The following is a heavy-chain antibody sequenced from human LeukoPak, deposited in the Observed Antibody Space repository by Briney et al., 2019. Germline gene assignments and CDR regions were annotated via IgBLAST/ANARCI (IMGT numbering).Heavy chain of an antibody. CDR2: IYYSGST. CDR1: GGSISSSSYY. CDR3: ARHSYYDSSGYSPFDY. D-gene: IGHD3-22*01. Sequence: PSETLSLTCTVSGGSISSSSYYWGWIRQPPGKGLEWTGSIYYSGSTYYNPSLKSRVTISVDTSKNQFSLKLSSVTAADTAVYYCARHSYYDSSGYSPFDYWGQGTLVTVSS. J-gene: IGHJ4*02. V-gene: IGHV4-39*01.